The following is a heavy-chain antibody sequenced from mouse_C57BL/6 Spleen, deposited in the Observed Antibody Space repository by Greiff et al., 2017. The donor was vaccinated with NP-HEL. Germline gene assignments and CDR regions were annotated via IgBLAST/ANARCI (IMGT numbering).Heavy chain of an antibody. CDR2: ISDGGSYT. D-gene: IGHD1-1*01. Sequence: EVQRVESGGGLVKPGGSLKLSCAASGFTFSSYAMSWVRQTPEKRLEWVATISDGGSYTYYPDNVKGRFTISRDNAKNNLYLQMSHLKSEDTAMYDCARREGYYYGSSYNAMDYWGQGTSVTVSS. V-gene: IGHV5-4*01. CDR3: ARREGYYYGSSYNAMDY. J-gene: IGHJ4*01. CDR1: GFTFSSYA.